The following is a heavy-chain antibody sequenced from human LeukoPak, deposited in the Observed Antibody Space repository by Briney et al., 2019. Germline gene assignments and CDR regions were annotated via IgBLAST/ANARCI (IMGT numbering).Heavy chain of an antibody. CDR2: ISSNGGST. Sequence: PGGSLRLSCAASGFTFSSYAMHWVRQAPGKGLEYVSAISSNGGSTYYANSVKGRFTISRDNSKNTLYLQMGSLRAEDMAVYYCARKFSWPDAFDIWGQGTMVTVSS. CDR3: ARKFSWPDAFDI. V-gene: IGHV3-64*01. D-gene: IGHD6-13*01. J-gene: IGHJ3*02. CDR1: GFTFSSYA.